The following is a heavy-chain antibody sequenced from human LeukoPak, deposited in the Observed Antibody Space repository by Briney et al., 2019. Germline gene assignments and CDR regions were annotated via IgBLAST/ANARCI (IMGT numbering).Heavy chain of an antibody. D-gene: IGHD6-13*01. Sequence: GGSLRLTCAASGFTFSRNLMTWVRQAPGKGLEWVANIYQDGSEKYYVDSVRGRFTISRDNAKNTLYLQMNSLRAEDTAVYFCASERPSSSWYDYWGQGTLVTVSS. J-gene: IGHJ4*02. CDR3: ASERPSSSWYDY. V-gene: IGHV3-7*01. CDR1: GFTFSRNL. CDR2: IYQDGSEK.